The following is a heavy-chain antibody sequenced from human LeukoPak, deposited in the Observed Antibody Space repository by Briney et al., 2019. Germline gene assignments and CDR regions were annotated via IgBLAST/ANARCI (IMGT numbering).Heavy chain of an antibody. D-gene: IGHD5-24*01. CDR3: AGRDGSNPDY. CDR1: GGSISSSS. Sequence: PSETLSLTCTVSGGSISSSSWTWVRQSPGKGLEWIGHISKSGSTYYNPSLKSRVTISVDTSKNQFSLRLSSVTAADTAVYYCAGRDGSNPDYWGQGTLVTVSS. V-gene: IGHV4-59*01. J-gene: IGHJ4*02. CDR2: ISKSGST.